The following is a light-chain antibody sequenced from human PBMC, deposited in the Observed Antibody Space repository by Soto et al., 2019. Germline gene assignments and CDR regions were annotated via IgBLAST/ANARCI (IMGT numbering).Light chain of an antibody. CDR3: SSYAGSNTLV. CDR2: EVT. Sequence: QSVLTQPPSASGSPGQSVTISCTGTSSDVDIYNYVSWYQQHPGKAPKLIIYEVTKRPSGVPDRFSGSKSGNTASLTVSGLQTEDEDEYYCSSYAGSNTLVFGTGTKVTVL. J-gene: IGLJ1*01. V-gene: IGLV2-8*01. CDR1: SSDVDIYNY.